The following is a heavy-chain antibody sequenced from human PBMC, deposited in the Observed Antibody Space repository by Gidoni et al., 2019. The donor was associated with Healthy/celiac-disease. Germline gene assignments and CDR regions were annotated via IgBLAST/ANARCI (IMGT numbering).Heavy chain of an antibody. CDR1: GGSFSGYY. D-gene: IGHD2-15*01. Sequence: QVQLQQWGAGLLKPSETLSLTGAGYGGSFSGYYWSWIRQPQGKGLEWIGEINHSGSTNYNPSLKSRVTISVDTSKNQFSLKLSSVTAADTAVYYCARDYVAMVGWFDPWGQGTLVTVSS. V-gene: IGHV4-34*01. J-gene: IGHJ5*02. CDR2: INHSGST. CDR3: ARDYVAMVGWFDP.